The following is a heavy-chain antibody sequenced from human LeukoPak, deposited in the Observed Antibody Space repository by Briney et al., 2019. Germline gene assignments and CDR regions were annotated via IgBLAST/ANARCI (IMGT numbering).Heavy chain of an antibody. CDR3: AIPNVDIVATTKYCGGDCYPRYYYYYMDV. Sequence: GASVKVSCKASGGTFSSYAISWVRQAPGQGLEWMGGIIPIFGTANYAQKFQGRVTITTDESTSTAYMELSSLRSEATAVYYCAIPNVDIVATTKYCGGDCYPRYYYYYMDVWGKGTTVTVSS. D-gene: IGHD2-21*02. CDR2: IIPIFGTA. J-gene: IGHJ6*03. CDR1: GGTFSSYA. V-gene: IGHV1-69*05.